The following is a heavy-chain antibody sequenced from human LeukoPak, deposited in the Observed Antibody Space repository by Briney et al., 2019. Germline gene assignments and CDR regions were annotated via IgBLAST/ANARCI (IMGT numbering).Heavy chain of an antibody. CDR1: GYTFTSYD. J-gene: IGHJ4*02. D-gene: IGHD1-1*01. CDR3: ARGTTVLPNDY. Sequence: ASVKVSCKASGYTFTSYDINWVRQATGQGLEWMGWMNLNSGNTGYAQKFQGRVTMTRNTSISTAYMELSSLRSEGTAVYYCARGTTVLPNDYWGQGTLVTVSS. CDR2: MNLNSGNT. V-gene: IGHV1-8*01.